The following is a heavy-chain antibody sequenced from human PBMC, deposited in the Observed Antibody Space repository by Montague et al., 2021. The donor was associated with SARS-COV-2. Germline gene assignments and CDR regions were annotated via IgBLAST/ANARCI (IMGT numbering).Heavy chain of an antibody. D-gene: IGHD1-20*01. CDR3: ARGRRRYNWRDETSYYYGMDF. CDR2: TNNSGST. Sequence: SETLSLTCAVYGGSLSGYYWSWIRQPPGKGLEGIGETNNSGSTNYNPTLKSRVTISLDTSKNQFSLKLSSVTAADTAVYYCARGRRRYNWRDETSYYYGMDFWGQGTTVTVSS. V-gene: IGHV4-34*01. CDR1: GGSLSGYY. J-gene: IGHJ6*02.